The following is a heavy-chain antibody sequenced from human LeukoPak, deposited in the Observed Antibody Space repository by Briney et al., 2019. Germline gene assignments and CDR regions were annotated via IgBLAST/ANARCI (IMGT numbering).Heavy chain of an antibody. CDR1: GYTFTGYY. Sequence: GASVKVSCKASGYTFTGYYMHWVRQAPGQGLEWMGWINPNSGGTNYAQKFQGRVTMTRDTSISTAYMELSRLRSDDTAVYYCARSYYYGSGSSRYYYYYMDVWGKGTTVTISS. J-gene: IGHJ6*03. CDR2: INPNSGGT. CDR3: ARSYYYGSGSSRYYYYYMDV. V-gene: IGHV1-2*02. D-gene: IGHD3-10*01.